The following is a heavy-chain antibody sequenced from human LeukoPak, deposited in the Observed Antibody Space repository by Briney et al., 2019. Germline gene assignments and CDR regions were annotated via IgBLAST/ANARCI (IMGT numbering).Heavy chain of an antibody. CDR1: GDSLNSNNFY. V-gene: IGHV4-39*07. J-gene: IGHJ6*03. CDR2: IYYSGVT. Sequence: SETLSLTCTVSGDSLNSNNFYWGWIRQPPVKGLEWIGSIYYSGVTYYNQSLQSRVTISIDTSNNQFSMKLSSVTAADTAVYYCARATITTFGLNYHYMDVWGKVTTVT. D-gene: IGHD3/OR15-3a*01. CDR3: ARATITTFGLNYHYMDV.